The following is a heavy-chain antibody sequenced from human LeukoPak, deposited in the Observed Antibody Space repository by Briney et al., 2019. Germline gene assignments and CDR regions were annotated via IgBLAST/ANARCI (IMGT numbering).Heavy chain of an antibody. D-gene: IGHD5-24*01. Sequence: GGSQRLSRAASGFTFSEYWLTWVRQAPRRGREWVAYIKEDGSVKKYVDSVKGRFTISRDNAKNSLYVQMNSLTADDTGVYYCARGPHREASTYWGQGTLVTVSS. CDR3: ARGPHREASTY. CDR1: GFTFSEYW. CDR2: IKEDGSVK. V-gene: IGHV3-7*01. J-gene: IGHJ4*02.